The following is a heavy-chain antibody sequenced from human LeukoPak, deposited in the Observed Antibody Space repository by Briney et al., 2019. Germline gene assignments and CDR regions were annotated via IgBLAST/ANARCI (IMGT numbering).Heavy chain of an antibody. CDR2: IKGKSDGGAT. CDR3: SYNMDV. CDR1: GFSFTNTW. Sequence: GGSLRLSCAASGFSFTNTWMNWVRQAPGKGLEWVGRIKGKSDGGATHYAAPVKGRFTISRDDSKNMLFLQMNTLKTEDTAMYYCSYNMDVWGPGTTVTVSS. V-gene: IGHV3-15*06. J-gene: IGHJ6*02. D-gene: IGHD1-1*01.